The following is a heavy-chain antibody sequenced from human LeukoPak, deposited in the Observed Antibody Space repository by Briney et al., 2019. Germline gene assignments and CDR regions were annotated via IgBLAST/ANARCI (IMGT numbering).Heavy chain of an antibody. Sequence: PSQTLSLTCTVSGGSISSGGYYWSWIRQHPGKGLEWIGCIYYSGSTYYNPSLKSRVTISVDTSKNQFSLKLSSVTAADTAVYYCARGGCSGGSCYCAYWGQGTLVTVSS. CDR1: GGSISSGGYY. V-gene: IGHV4-31*03. CDR2: IYYSGST. J-gene: IGHJ4*02. D-gene: IGHD2-15*01. CDR3: ARGGCSGGSCYCAY.